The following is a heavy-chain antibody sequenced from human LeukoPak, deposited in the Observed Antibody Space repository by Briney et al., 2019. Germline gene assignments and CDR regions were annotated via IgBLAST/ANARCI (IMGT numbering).Heavy chain of an antibody. V-gene: IGHV4-31*03. CDR1: GGSISSGGYY. CDR2: IYYSGST. Sequence: PSETLSLTCTVSGGSISSGGYYWSWIRQHPGKGLEWIGYIYYSGSTYYNPSLKSRVTISVDTSKNQFSLKLSSVTAADTAVYYCARGHRGYYYDSSGYYYWGQGTLVTVSS. J-gene: IGHJ4*02. CDR3: ARGHRGYYYDSSGYYY. D-gene: IGHD3-22*01.